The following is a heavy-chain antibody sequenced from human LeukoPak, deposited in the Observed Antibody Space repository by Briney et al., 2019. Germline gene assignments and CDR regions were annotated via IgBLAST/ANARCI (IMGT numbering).Heavy chain of an antibody. CDR1: GYAFTGFF. Sequence: ASVKASCKASGYAFTGFFMHWVRQAPGQGLEWMGWINPNSGAPNYAQQFQGRVTMTRDTSISTSHMELSRLTSAVPCVCCCARVAYDSSGYYLYNLFDYWGQGSLVTVSS. CDR3: ARVAYDSSGYYLYNLFDY. CDR2: INPNSGAP. D-gene: IGHD3-22*01. V-gene: IGHV1-2*02. J-gene: IGHJ4*02.